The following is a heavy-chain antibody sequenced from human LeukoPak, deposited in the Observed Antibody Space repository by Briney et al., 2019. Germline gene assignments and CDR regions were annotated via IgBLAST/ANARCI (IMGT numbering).Heavy chain of an antibody. CDR2: TYYRSTWYN. D-gene: IGHD7-27*01. CDR1: GDSVSSNSAA. CDR3: ARSASRTLGMLFDY. Sequence: SQTLSLTCAISGDSVSSNSAAWNWIRQSPSRGLEWLGRTYYRSTWYNDYAISVRSRMTVSPDTSKNQFSLQLNSVTPEDTAVYYCARSASRTLGMLFDYWGQGTLVTVSS. J-gene: IGHJ4*02. V-gene: IGHV6-1*01.